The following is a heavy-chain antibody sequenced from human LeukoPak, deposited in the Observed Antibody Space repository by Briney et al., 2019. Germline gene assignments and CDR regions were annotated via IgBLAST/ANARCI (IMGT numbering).Heavy chain of an antibody. CDR2: ISSSGSTT. J-gene: IGHJ3*02. CDR3: ARAGRHAFDI. CDR1: GFTFSSYE. Sequence: GGSLRLSCAASGFTFSSYEMNWVRQAPGKGLEWVSYISSSGSTTYYADSVKGRFTISRDNAKNSLYLQMNSLRAEDTAVYYCARAGRHAFDIWGQGTMVTVSS. V-gene: IGHV3-48*03.